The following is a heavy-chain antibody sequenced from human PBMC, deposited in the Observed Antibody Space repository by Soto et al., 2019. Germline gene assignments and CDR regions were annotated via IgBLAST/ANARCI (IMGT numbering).Heavy chain of an antibody. J-gene: IGHJ4*02. CDR2: ISGSGGST. Sequence: GGSLRLSCAASEFTFSSYAMRWVRQAPGKGLEWVSAISGSGGSTYYADSVKGRFTISRYNSKITLYLQMNSLRAEDTALYYCAKDVLRYFDWLTDRDYWGQGTLVTVSS. CDR3: AKDVLRYFDWLTDRDY. D-gene: IGHD3-9*01. V-gene: IGHV3-23*01. CDR1: EFTFSSYA.